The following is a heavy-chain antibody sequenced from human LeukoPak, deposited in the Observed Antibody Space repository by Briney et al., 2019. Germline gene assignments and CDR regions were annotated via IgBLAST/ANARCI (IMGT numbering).Heavy chain of an antibody. CDR1: GYTFTRYY. D-gene: IGHD1-26*01. J-gene: IGHJ3*02. CDR2: LNPSGGST. Sequence: ASVKVSCKASGYTFTRYYMHWVPEAPGQGLEWMGILNPSGGSTSYAQKFQGRVTMTRDTSTSTVYMELSSLRFEDTAVYYCARGGGSYYGNAGNAFDMWDQVTMVTVSS. CDR3: ARGGGSYYGNAGNAFDM. V-gene: IGHV1-46*01.